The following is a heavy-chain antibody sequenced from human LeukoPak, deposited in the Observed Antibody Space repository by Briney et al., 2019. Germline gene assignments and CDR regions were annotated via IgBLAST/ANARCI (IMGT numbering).Heavy chain of an antibody. V-gene: IGHV4-59*01. D-gene: IGHD3-3*01. CDR1: GGSISSYY. Sequence: SETLSLTCTVSGGSISSYYWSWIRQPPGKGLEWIGYIYYSGSTNYNPSLKSRVTISVDTSKNQFSLKLSSVTAADPAVYYCARENYDFWSGYKRNNWFDPWGQGTLVTVSS. J-gene: IGHJ5*02. CDR2: IYYSGST. CDR3: ARENYDFWSGYKRNNWFDP.